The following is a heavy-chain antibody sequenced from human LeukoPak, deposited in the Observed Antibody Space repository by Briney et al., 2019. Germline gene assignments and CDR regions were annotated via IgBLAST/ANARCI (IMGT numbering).Heavy chain of an antibody. CDR1: GITLSNYG. D-gene: IGHD3-22*01. V-gene: IGHV3-23*01. CDR2: ISDSGGRT. CDR3: AKRGVVIRVILVGFHKEAYYFDS. Sequence: RSGGSLRLSCAVSGITLSNYGMSWVRQAPGKGLEWVAGISDSGGRTNYADSVKGRFTISRDNPKNTLYLQMNSLRAVDTAVYFCAKRGVVIRVILVGFHKEAYYFDSWGQGALVTVSS. J-gene: IGHJ4*02.